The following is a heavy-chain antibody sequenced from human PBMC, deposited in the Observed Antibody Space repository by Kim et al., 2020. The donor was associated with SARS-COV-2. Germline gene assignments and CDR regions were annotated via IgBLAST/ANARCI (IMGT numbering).Heavy chain of an antibody. J-gene: IGHJ3*02. D-gene: IGHD2-21*02. Sequence: SETLSLTCTVSGGSISSYYWSWIRQPPGKGLEWIGYIYYSGSTNYNPSLKSRVTISVDTSKNQFSLKLSSVTAADTAVYYCARATRHIVVVTEPRRAFDIWGQGTMVTVSS. CDR2: IYYSGST. CDR1: GGSISSYY. V-gene: IGHV4-59*01. CDR3: ARATRHIVVVTEPRRAFDI.